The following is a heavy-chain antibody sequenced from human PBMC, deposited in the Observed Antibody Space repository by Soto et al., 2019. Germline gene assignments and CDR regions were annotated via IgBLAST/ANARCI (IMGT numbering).Heavy chain of an antibody. CDR3: VEGWEDL. CDR1: GFMFSSAW. V-gene: IGHV3-15*01. Sequence: HLVESGGDLVKPGGSLRLSCAATGFMFSSAWMSWVRQAPGKGLEWVGRIKSKRAGGTEDYAPPVKSSIVISRDDSKNTWYLQRDRLRTYDSALYFCVEGWEDLWGQGTLVAVSS. D-gene: IGHD1-26*01. CDR2: IKSKRAGGTE. J-gene: IGHJ4*02.